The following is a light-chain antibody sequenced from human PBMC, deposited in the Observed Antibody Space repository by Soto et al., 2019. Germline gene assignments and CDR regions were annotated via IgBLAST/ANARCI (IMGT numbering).Light chain of an antibody. CDR1: SSDVGGYNF. V-gene: IGLV2-14*01. CDR3: SSYTLRNTLVL. J-gene: IGLJ3*02. Sequence: QSALTQPASVSGSPGQSITISCTGTSSDVGGYNFVSWYQQHPGKAPRLIIYEVSSRPSGVSYRFSGSKSGNTAYLTISGLQAEDEADYSCSSYTLRNTLVLFGGGTKLTVL. CDR2: EVS.